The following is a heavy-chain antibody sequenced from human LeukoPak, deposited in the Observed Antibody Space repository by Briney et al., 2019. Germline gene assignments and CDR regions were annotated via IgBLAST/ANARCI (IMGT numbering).Heavy chain of an antibody. CDR1: GFTFSGSA. CDR3: TRLIGTGWPLDY. Sequence: PGGSLRLSCAASGFTFSGSAMHWVRQASGKGLEWVGRIRSKANSYATAYAASVKGRFTISRDDSKSIAYLQINSLKTEDTAVYFCTRLIGTGWPLDYWGQGTLVTVSS. V-gene: IGHV3-73*01. J-gene: IGHJ4*02. CDR2: IRSKANSYAT. D-gene: IGHD6-19*01.